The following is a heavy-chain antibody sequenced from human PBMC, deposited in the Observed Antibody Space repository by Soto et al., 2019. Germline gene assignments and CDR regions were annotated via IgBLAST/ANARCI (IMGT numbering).Heavy chain of an antibody. J-gene: IGHJ5*02. D-gene: IGHD3-10*01. CDR1: GYTFINYG. CDR2: ISAYNGNT. CDR3: AREDQYYYGSGSYYGSWFDP. Sequence: QVPLVQSGAEVKKPGASVKVSCKASGYTFINYGISWVRQAPGQGLEWMGWISAYNGNTNYAQTFQGRVTMTTDTSTSTAYMELRSLRSDDTAVYYCAREDQYYYGSGSYYGSWFDPWGQGTLVTISS. V-gene: IGHV1-18*01.